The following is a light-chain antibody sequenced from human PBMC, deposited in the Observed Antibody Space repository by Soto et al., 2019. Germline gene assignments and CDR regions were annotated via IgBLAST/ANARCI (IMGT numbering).Light chain of an antibody. CDR2: AAS. CDR3: QQRFSTPYP. Sequence: DIQMTQSPSSLSASVGETVKITCKASKSISSQLHWYQQKPGNAPKLLIYAASSMQSGVPSRLSGSGSGTDFTLTISSLQPEDFAAYYCQQRFSTPYPVGQGTKLDSK. J-gene: IGKJ2*01. CDR1: KSISSQ. V-gene: IGKV1-39*01.